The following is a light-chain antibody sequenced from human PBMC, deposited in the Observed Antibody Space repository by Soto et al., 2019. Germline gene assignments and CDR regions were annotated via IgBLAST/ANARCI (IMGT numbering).Light chain of an antibody. CDR3: QQYNSYPPWT. J-gene: IGKJ1*01. CDR2: DAS. CDR1: QGISSA. Sequence: AIQLTQSPSSLSASVGDRVTITCRASQGISSALAWYQQKPGKAPKLLIYDASSLESGVPSRFSSSGSGTDFTLTISSLQPEDFATYYCQQYNSYPPWTFGQGTKVEIK. V-gene: IGKV1-13*02.